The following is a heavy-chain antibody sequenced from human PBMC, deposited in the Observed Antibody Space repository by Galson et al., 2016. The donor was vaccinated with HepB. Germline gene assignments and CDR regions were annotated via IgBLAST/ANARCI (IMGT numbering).Heavy chain of an antibody. CDR1: GFTFGDYA. J-gene: IGHJ4*02. D-gene: IGHD5-18*01. V-gene: IGHV3-30*04. CDR3: ASDPRQWQRGYNYGFEY. Sequence: SLRLSCAASGFTFGDYAMSWFRQAPGKGLEWVAVISYDGDTKYHADSVKGRFTISRDNSKNTLYLQMHRLRFEDTAVYYCASDPRQWQRGYNYGFEYWGQGTLVSVSS. CDR2: ISYDGDTK.